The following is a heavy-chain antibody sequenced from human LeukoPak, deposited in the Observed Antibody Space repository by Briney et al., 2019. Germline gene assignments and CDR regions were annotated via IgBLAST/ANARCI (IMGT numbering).Heavy chain of an antibody. V-gene: IGHV4-31*03. Sequence: SETLSLTCTVSGGSISSGGYYWSWIRQHPGKGLEWIGYIYYSGSTYYNPSLKSRVTISVDTSKNQFSLKLSSVTAADTAVYYCARSLSMSSYYYYYYMDVWGKGTTVTVS. J-gene: IGHJ6*03. CDR1: GGSISSGGYY. CDR2: IYYSGST. CDR3: ARSLSMSSYYYYYYMDV.